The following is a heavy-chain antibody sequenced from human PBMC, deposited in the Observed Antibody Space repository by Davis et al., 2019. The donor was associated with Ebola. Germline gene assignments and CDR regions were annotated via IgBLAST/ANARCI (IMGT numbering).Heavy chain of an antibody. Sequence: PGGSLRLSCAASGFTFSDYYMSWIRQAPGKGLEWVSYISSSGSTIYYADSVKGRFTISRDTSKNTLYLQVNSLRTEDTAVYYCARDAYGMDVWGHGTTVTVSS. V-gene: IGHV3-11*04. CDR3: ARDAYGMDV. CDR1: GFTFSDYY. J-gene: IGHJ6*02. CDR2: ISSSGSTI.